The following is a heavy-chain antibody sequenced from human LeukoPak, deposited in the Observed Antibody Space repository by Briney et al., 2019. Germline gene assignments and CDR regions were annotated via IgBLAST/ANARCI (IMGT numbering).Heavy chain of an antibody. J-gene: IGHJ3*01. CDR1: EFTFSTYE. CDR3: WGTDKTGPETFDV. CDR2: IMGGGRVI. Sequence: GGSLRLSCEASEFTFSTYELNWVRQAPGKGLEWIAYIMGGGRVIYYKDSVKGRFIISRDNAKKSLFLQMNSLRVEDTAVYYCWGTDKTGPETFDVWGLGTMVTVSS. D-gene: IGHD3-16*01. V-gene: IGHV3-48*03.